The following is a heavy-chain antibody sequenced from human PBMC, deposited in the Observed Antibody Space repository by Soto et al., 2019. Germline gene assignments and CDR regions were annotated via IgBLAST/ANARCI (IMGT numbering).Heavy chain of an antibody. V-gene: IGHV4-34*01. Sequence: QVQLQQWGAGLLKPSETLSLTCAVYGGSFSGYQWTWIRQTPGKGLEWIGEINDSGNINKNPSLKSRVTILVDTAKKQISLKLSSVTAADTAVYYCARGLILWFGELSRRGGYYYYMDVWGKGTSVTVSS. CDR1: GGSFSGYQ. D-gene: IGHD3-10*01. CDR3: ARGLILWFGELSRRGGYYYYMDV. J-gene: IGHJ6*03. CDR2: INDSGNI.